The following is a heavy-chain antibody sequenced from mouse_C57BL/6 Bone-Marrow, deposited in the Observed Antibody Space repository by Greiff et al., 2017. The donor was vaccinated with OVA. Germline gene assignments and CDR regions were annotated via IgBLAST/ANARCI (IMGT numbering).Heavy chain of an antibody. V-gene: IGHV2-2*01. CDR2: IWSGGST. Sequence: VQLQQSGPGLVQPSQSLSITCTVSGFSLTSYGVHWVRQSPGKGLEWLGVIWSGGSTDYNAAFISRLSISKDNSKSQVFFKMNSLQADDIAIYYCARNSGYYSNYVAFAYWGQGTLVTVSA. D-gene: IGHD2-5*01. J-gene: IGHJ3*01. CDR3: ARNSGYYSNYVAFAY. CDR1: GFSLTSYG.